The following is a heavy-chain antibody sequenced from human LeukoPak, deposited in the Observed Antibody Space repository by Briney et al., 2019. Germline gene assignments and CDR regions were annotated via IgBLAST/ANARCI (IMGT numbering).Heavy chain of an antibody. CDR3: AKDRRYSYGRTVDY. CDR1: GFTLSTNY. V-gene: IGHV3-53*01. D-gene: IGHD5-18*01. CDR2: IYSSGST. J-gene: IGHJ4*02. Sequence: GGSLRLSCAASGFTLSTNYMTWVRQAPGKGLEWVSVIYSSGSTYYADSVKGRFTISRDNSKNTLYLQMNSLRAEDTAVYYCAKDRRYSYGRTVDYWGQGTLVTVSS.